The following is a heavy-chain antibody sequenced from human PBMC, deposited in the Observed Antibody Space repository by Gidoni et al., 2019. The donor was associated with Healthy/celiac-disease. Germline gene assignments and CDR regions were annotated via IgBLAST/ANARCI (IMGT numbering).Heavy chain of an antibody. Sequence: VQLVESGGGVVQPGRSLRLSCAASGFTFSSYGMHWVRQAPGKGLEWVAVISYDGSNKYYADSVKGRFTISRDNSKNTLYLQMNSLRAEDTAVYYCANLYYDSGPDYWGQGTLVTVSS. CDR3: ANLYYDSGPDY. V-gene: IGHV3-30*18. J-gene: IGHJ4*02. CDR1: GFTFSSYG. CDR2: ISYDGSNK. D-gene: IGHD3-22*01.